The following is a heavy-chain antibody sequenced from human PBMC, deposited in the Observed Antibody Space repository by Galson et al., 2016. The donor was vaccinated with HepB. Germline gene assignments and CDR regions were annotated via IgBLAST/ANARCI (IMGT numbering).Heavy chain of an antibody. V-gene: IGHV4-31*03. CDR3: AREPQSMVQGVRSPYYGMDV. D-gene: IGHD3-10*01. J-gene: IGHJ6*04. CDR1: GGSMNRGGYF. Sequence: TLSLPCTVSGGSMNRGGYFWSWIRQIPGKGLEWIGYIHHSGTTYHNPSLTSRLSISVDTPKTQFSLNLTSVTAADTAVYYCAREPQSMVQGVRSPYYGMDVWGKGTTVTVSS. CDR2: IHHSGTT.